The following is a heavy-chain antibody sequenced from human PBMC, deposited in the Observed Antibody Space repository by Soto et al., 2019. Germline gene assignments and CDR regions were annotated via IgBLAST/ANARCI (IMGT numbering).Heavy chain of an antibody. CDR2: IYYSGST. D-gene: IGHD4-17*01. CDR1: GGYIRITSYY. CDR3: ARHFMTTVTEYYFDY. J-gene: IGHJ4*02. Sequence: SEIQSLTCTVSGGYIRITSYYWGWIRKPPGKGLEWIGSIYYSGSTYDNPSLKSRVTISVDTSKNQFSLKLSSVTAADTAVYYCARHFMTTVTEYYFDYWGQGALVTVSS. V-gene: IGHV4-39*01.